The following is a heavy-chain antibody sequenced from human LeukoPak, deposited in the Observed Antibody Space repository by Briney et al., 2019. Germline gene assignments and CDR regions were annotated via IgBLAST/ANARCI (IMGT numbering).Heavy chain of an antibody. Sequence: ASVKVSCKASGYTFTSYGISWVRQAPGQGLEWMGWISAYNGNTNYAQKLQGRVTMTTDTSTSTAYMELSSLRSEDTAVYYCARDRIGAYSSSWYDYYYYMDVWGKGTTVTVSS. V-gene: IGHV1-18*01. D-gene: IGHD6-13*01. CDR1: GYTFTSYG. CDR2: ISAYNGNT. J-gene: IGHJ6*03. CDR3: ARDRIGAYSSSWYDYYYYMDV.